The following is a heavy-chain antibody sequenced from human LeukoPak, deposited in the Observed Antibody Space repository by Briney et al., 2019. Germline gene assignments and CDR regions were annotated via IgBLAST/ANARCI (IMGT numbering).Heavy chain of an antibody. CDR1: GGSFSGYY. V-gene: IGHV4-34*01. J-gene: IGHJ4*02. CDR2: INHSVST. D-gene: IGHD3-10*01. Sequence: PSETLSLTCAVYGGSFSGYYWSWIRQPPGKGLEWVWEINHSVSTNYNPSLKSRVTISVDTSKNQFSLKLSSVAAADTAVYYCARGRLHYYGSGSRFDYWGQGTLVTVSS. CDR3: ARGRLHYYGSGSRFDY.